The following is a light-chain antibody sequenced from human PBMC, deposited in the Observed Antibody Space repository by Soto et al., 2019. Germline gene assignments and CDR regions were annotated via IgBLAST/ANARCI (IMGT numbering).Light chain of an antibody. CDR3: SSYTSRNTLYV. V-gene: IGLV2-14*01. J-gene: IGLJ1*01. CDR1: SSDIGGYNY. CDR2: EVT. Sequence: QSALTQPASVSGSPGQSITVSCTGTSSDIGGYNYVSWYQHHPGKAPKLMVYEVTTRPSGVSDRFSGSKSGNTASLTISGLQAADEGYYYCSSYTSRNTLYVFGTGTKLTVL.